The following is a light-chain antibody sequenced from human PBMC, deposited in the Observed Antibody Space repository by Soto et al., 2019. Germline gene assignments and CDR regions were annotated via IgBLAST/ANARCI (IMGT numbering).Light chain of an antibody. V-gene: IGLV3-10*01. J-gene: IGLJ3*02. Sequence: SYELTQPPSVSVSPGQAARITCSGDALPKKYAYWYQQKSGQAPVLVIYEDSKRPSGITERLSGSSSGTMDTLTITGAPVEDEAGSSCYSTDISGNHGVFGGGTKLTVL. CDR3: YSTDISGNHGV. CDR2: EDS. CDR1: ALPKKY.